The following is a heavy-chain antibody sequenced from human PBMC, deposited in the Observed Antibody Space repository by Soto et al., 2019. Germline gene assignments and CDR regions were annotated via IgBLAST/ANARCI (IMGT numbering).Heavy chain of an antibody. J-gene: IGHJ3*02. CDR2: ISWNIGSI. D-gene: IGHD6-13*01. CDR1: GFTFDDYA. CDR3: AQDRIWEQPLNPHDAFDI. Sequence: CLRLYCAASGFTFDDYAMHWVRQAPGKGLEWVSGISWNIGSIGYADSVKGRFTISRDNAKNSLYLQMNSLRAEDTALYYCAQDRIWEQPLNPHDAFDIWGQGTMVTVSS. V-gene: IGHV3-9*01.